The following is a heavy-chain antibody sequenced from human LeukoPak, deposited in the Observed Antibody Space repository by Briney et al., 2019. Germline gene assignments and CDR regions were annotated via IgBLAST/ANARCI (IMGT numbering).Heavy chain of an antibody. CDR3: ARASPYYYDSSGYGGGYWFDY. J-gene: IGHJ4*02. Sequence: GGSLRLSCAASGFTVSSNYMSWVRQAPGKGLEWVSVIYSGGSTYYADSVKGRFTISRDNSKNTLYLRMNSLRAEDTAAYYCARASPYYYDSSGYGGGYWFDYWGQGTLVTVSS. CDR2: IYSGGST. V-gene: IGHV3-66*01. CDR1: GFTVSSNY. D-gene: IGHD3-22*01.